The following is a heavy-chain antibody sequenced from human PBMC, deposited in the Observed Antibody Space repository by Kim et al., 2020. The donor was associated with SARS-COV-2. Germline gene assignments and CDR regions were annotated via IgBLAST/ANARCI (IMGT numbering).Heavy chain of an antibody. CDR3: ARVPAHAVWEVLGWYYFDY. CDR1: GYSISSGYY. V-gene: IGHV4-38-2*02. Sequence: SETLSLTCTVSGYSISSGYYWGWFRQPPAKELEWIGSIYHSGSTYYNPSLKSRVTISVDTSKNQFSLQLSSVTAADTAVYYCARVPAHAVWEVLGWYYFDYWGQGTLVTVSS. D-gene: IGHD6-19*01. CDR2: IYHSGST. J-gene: IGHJ4*02.